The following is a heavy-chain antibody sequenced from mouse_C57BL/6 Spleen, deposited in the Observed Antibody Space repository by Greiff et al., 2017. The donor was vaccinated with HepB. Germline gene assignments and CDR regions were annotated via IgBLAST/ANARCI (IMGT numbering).Heavy chain of an antibody. D-gene: IGHD2-4*01. J-gene: IGHJ4*01. CDR1: GYSITSGYY. CDR2: ISYDGSN. V-gene: IGHV3-6*01. Sequence: EVKLEESGPGLVKPSQSLSLTCSVTGYSITSGYYWNWIRQFPGNKLEWMGYISYDGSNNYNPSLKNRISITRDTSKNQFFLKLNSVTTEDTATYYCARGYYDYDGDAMDYWGQGTSVTVSS. CDR3: ARGYYDYDGDAMDY.